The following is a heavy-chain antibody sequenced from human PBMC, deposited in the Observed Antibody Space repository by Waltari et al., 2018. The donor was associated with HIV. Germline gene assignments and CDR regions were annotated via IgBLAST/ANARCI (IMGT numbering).Heavy chain of an antibody. CDR2: IRYDGSNK. CDR1: GFTFSSYG. Sequence: QVQLVESGGGVVQPGGSLRLSCAASGFTFSSYGIHWVRQAPGKGLEWVAFIRYDGSNKYYADSVKGRFTISRDNSKNTLYLQMNSLRGEDTAVYYCAKDTTAFYDIWTGYYRTYYYGMDVWGQGTTVTVSS. V-gene: IGHV3-30*02. D-gene: IGHD3-9*01. CDR3: AKDTTAFYDIWTGYYRTYYYGMDV. J-gene: IGHJ6*02.